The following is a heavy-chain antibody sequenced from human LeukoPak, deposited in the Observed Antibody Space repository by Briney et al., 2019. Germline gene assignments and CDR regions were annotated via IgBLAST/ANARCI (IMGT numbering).Heavy chain of an antibody. J-gene: IGHJ4*02. V-gene: IGHV4-59*12. CDR2: IYYSGST. Sequence: SETLSLTCTVSGGSISSYYWSWIRQPPGKGLEWIGYIYYSGSTNYNPSLKSRVTISVDTSKNQFSLKLSSVTAADTAVYYCARAPPYYYDSSGLYFDYWGQGTLVTVSS. CDR3: ARAPPYYYDSSGLYFDY. D-gene: IGHD3-22*01. CDR1: GGSISSYY.